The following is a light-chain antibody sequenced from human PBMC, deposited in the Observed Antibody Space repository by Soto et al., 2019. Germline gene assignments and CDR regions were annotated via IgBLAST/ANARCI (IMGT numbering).Light chain of an antibody. V-gene: IGKV3-20*01. CDR3: QQYDGLLT. CDR2: GAS. Sequence: EIVLTQSPGTLSLSPGERATLSCRASQSINTNYLAWYQQKPGQAPRLLIHGASSRATDIPDRFSGSGSGTDYTLTISRLEPEDFAVYYCQQYDGLLTFGGGTKVEIK. J-gene: IGKJ4*01. CDR1: QSINTNY.